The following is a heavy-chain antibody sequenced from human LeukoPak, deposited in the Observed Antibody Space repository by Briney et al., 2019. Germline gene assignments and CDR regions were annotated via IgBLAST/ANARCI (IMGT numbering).Heavy chain of an antibody. CDR3: ARDWGYCSSTSCYTFDY. CDR1: GYTFTGYY. J-gene: IGHJ4*02. V-gene: IGHV1-2*02. Sequence: ASVKVSCKASGYTFTGYYMHWVRQAPGQGLEWMGWINPNSGGANYAQKFQGRVTMTRDTSISTAYMELSRLRSDDTAVYYCARDWGYCSSTSCYTFDYWGQGTLVTVSS. CDR2: INPNSGGA. D-gene: IGHD2-2*02.